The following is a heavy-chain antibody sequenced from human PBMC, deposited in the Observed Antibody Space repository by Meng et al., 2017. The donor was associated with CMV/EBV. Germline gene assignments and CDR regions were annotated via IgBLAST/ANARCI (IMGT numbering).Heavy chain of an antibody. CDR2: IYYSGST. V-gene: IGHV4-30-4*08. Sequence: HVQLQGSGPGRVKPSQTLSLTCTVSGGSISSGDYYWSWIRQPPGKGLEWIGYIYYSGSTYYNPSLKSRVTISVDTSKNQFSLKLSSVTATDTAVYYCARTGEYPTFDYWGQGTLVTVSS. J-gene: IGHJ4*02. D-gene: IGHD2/OR15-2a*01. CDR1: GGSISSGDYY. CDR3: ARTGEYPTFDY.